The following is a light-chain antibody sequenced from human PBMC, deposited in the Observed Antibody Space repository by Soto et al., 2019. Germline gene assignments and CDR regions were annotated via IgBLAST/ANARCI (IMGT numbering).Light chain of an antibody. V-gene: IGKV3-11*01. CDR2: DAS. CDR1: QSVGRF. CDR3: KQGTNPFT. J-gene: IGKJ4*01. Sequence: EIVLTQSPATLSLSPGERATLSCRASQSVGRFLAWYQQKPGQAPRLLIYDASNRAAGIPAKFSGSGSATDFTLTISSLEPEDFAVYYCKQGTNPFTFGGGTKVDIK.